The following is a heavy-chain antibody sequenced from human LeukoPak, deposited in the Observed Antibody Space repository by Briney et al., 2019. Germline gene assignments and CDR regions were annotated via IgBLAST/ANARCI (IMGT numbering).Heavy chain of an antibody. J-gene: IGHJ6*02. CDR2: IKSKTDGGTT. V-gene: IGHV3-15*01. D-gene: IGHD6-6*01. CDR1: GFTFSNAW. CDR3: SSSSSPYYYYYGMDV. Sequence: GGSLRLSCAASGFTFSNAWMSWVRQAPGKGLEWVGRIKSKTDGGTTGYAAPVKGRFTISRDDSKNTLYLQMNSLKTEDTAVYYCSSSSSPYYYYYGMDVWGQGTTVTVSS.